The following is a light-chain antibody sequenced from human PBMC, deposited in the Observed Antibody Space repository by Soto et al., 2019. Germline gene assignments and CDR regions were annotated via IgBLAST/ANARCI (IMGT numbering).Light chain of an antibody. V-gene: IGKV3-20*01. Sequence: EIVLTQSPGTLSLSPGERATLSCRASQSVSSSYLAWYQQKPGQAPRLLIYGASSRATGIPDRFSGSGSGADFQITISRLEPEDFAVYYCQQYSSSRTFGPITKMEIK. CDR2: GAS. J-gene: IGKJ1*01. CDR3: QQYSSSRT. CDR1: QSVSSSY.